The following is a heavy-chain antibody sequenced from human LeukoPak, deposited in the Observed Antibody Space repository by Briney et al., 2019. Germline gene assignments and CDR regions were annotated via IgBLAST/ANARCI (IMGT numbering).Heavy chain of an antibody. Sequence: PGGSLRLSCVASGITFSNYAVSWVRQAPEKGLDWVSVISGSAHKIRYADSVKGRFTISRDNSENIVYLQMNNLRAEDTAVYYCARGRDVDSWGQGTLVTVSS. V-gene: IGHV3-23*01. CDR2: ISGSAHKI. J-gene: IGHJ5*01. CDR1: GITFSNYA. CDR3: ARGRDVDS.